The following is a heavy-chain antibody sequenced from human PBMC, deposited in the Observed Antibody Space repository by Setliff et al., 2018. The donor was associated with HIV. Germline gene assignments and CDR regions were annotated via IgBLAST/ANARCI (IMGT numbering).Heavy chain of an antibody. CDR3: SMSHGIGNYYMDG. J-gene: IGHJ6*03. Sequence: KPGGSLRLSCVASGFTFSSYCMDWFRQAPGKGLEWISSISWRSTYIYYSDSVKGRFTISRDDAEKSLFLQLDSLRDEDTAVYYCSMSHGIGNYYMDGWGPGTTVTVSS. CDR2: ISWRSTYI. CDR1: GFTFSSYC. V-gene: IGHV3-21*01. D-gene: IGHD2-15*01.